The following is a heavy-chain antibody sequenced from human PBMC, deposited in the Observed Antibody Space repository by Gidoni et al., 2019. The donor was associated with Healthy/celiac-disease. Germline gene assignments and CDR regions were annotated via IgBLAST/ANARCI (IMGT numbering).Heavy chain of an antibody. CDR3: AKVQKKTSSSSGAFDI. Sequence: EVQLLESGGGLVQPAGSLRLSCAASGFPFCSYAMSWVRQAPGKGLEWVSAISGSGGSTYYADAVKGRFTISRDNSKNTLYLQMNSLRAEDTAVYYCAKVQKKTSSSSGAFDIWGQGTMVTVSS. D-gene: IGHD6-6*01. V-gene: IGHV3-23*01. J-gene: IGHJ3*02. CDR2: ISGSGGST. CDR1: GFPFCSYA.